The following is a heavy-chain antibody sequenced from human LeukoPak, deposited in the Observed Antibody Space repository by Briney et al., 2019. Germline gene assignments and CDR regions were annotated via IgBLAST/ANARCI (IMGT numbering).Heavy chain of an antibody. CDR2: ISKDGGNK. D-gene: IGHD1-1*01. V-gene: IGHV3-43*02. Sequence: GGSLRLSCAASGFTFDEHDMYWVRQVPGKGLEWVCLISKDGGNKHYADSVRGRFSISGDNNGNSLSLQMNSLRSEDTALYFCAKRSGAPNNFDYWGQGALVTVSS. CDR1: GFTFDEHD. CDR3: AKRSGAPNNFDY. J-gene: IGHJ4*02.